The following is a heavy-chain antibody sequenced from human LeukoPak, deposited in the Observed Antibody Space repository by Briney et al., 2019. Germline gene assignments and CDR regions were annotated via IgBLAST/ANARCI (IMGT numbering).Heavy chain of an antibody. CDR1: GGTFSSYA. CDR3: ATPVMVRGVIRSDY. CDR2: IIPIFGTA. J-gene: IGHJ4*02. Sequence: GSSVKVSCKASGGTFSSYAISWVRQAPGQGLEWMGGIIPIFGTANYAQKFQGRVTITTDESTSTAYMELSSLRSEDTAVYYCATPVMVRGVIRSDYWGQGTLVTVSS. V-gene: IGHV1-69*05. D-gene: IGHD3-10*01.